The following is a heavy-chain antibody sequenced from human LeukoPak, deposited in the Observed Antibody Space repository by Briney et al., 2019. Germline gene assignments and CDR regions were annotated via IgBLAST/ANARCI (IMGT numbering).Heavy chain of an antibody. J-gene: IGHJ4*02. CDR2: IRFDVSQK. V-gene: IGHV3-30*02. CDR3: ARRVVGGTDYFDY. D-gene: IGHD1-26*01. Sequence: GGSLRLSCAASGFTFSDYGMHWVRQAPGKGLEWVAFIRFDVSQKYYADSVKGRFTISRDNSKNTLYLQMNSLRADDTAVYYCARRVVGGTDYFDYWGQGTLVTVSS. CDR1: GFTFSDYG.